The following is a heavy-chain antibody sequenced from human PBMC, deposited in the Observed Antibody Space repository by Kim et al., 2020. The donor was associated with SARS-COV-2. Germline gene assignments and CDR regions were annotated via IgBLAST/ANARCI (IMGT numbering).Heavy chain of an antibody. D-gene: IGHD1-26*01. V-gene: IGHV3-21*01. Sequence: GGSLRLSCAASGFTFSSYSMNWVRQAPGKGLEWVSSISSSSSYIYYADSVKGRFTISRDNAKNSLYLQMNSLRAEDTAVYYCARYGYSGSPTDDYWGQGTLVTVSS. CDR1: GFTFSSYS. CDR3: ARYGYSGSPTDDY. CDR2: ISSSSSYI. J-gene: IGHJ4*02.